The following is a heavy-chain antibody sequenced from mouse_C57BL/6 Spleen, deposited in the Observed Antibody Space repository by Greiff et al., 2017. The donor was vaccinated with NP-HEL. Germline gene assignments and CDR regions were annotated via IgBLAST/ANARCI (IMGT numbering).Heavy chain of an antibody. V-gene: IGHV1-72*01. CDR2: IDPNSGGT. CDR1: GYTFTSYW. CDR3: ARGDYGNYAGFAY. D-gene: IGHD2-1*01. J-gene: IGHJ3*01. Sequence: QQSCKASGYTFTSYWMHWVKQRPGRGLEWIGRIDPNSGGTKYNEKFKSKATLTVDKPSSTAYMQLSSLTSEDSAVYYCARGDYGNYAGFAYWGQGTLVTVSA.